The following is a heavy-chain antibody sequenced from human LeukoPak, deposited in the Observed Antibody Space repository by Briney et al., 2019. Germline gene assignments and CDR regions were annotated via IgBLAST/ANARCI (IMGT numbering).Heavy chain of an antibody. D-gene: IGHD6-19*01. J-gene: IGHJ3*02. Sequence: GGSLRLSCAASGFTFSSYAMHWVRQAPGKGLGWVAVISYDGSNKYYADSVKGRFTISRDNSKNTLYLQMNSLRAEDTAVYYCARTSEQWLAFDAFDIWGQGTMVTVSS. CDR2: ISYDGSNK. CDR3: ARTSEQWLAFDAFDI. CDR1: GFTFSSYA. V-gene: IGHV3-30-3*01.